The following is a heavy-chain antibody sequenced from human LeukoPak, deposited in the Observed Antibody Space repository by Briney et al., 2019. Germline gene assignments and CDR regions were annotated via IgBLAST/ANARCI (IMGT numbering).Heavy chain of an antibody. D-gene: IGHD3-22*01. CDR3: ARVALDYDSSGYYYNYYYYGMNV. CDR1: GGSISSGGYS. CDR2: IYHSGST. V-gene: IGHV4-30-2*01. Sequence: SQTLSLTCAVSGGSISSGGYSWSWIRQPPGKGLEWIGYIYHSGSTYYNPSLKSRVTISVDTSKNQFSLKLSSVTAADTAVYYCARVALDYDSSGYYYNYYYYGMNVWGQGTTVTVSS. J-gene: IGHJ6*02.